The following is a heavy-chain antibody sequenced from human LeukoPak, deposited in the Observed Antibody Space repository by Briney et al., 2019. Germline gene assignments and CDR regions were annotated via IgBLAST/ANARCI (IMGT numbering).Heavy chain of an antibody. Sequence: GGSLRLSCAASGFAFSSYGMNWVRQAPGKGLEWVSYISSSRTTMYYADSVKGRFTISRENAKNSLYLQMNSLRGEDTAVYYCARGSPIIAYSCSWYFDPWGQGALVTVSS. V-gene: IGHV3-48*01. CDR1: GFAFSSYG. D-gene: IGHD6-13*01. J-gene: IGHJ4*02. CDR2: ISSSRTTM. CDR3: ARGSPIIAYSCSWYFDP.